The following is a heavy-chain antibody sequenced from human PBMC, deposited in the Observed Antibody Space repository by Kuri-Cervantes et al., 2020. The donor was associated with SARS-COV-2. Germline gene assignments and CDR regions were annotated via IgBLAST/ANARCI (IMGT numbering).Heavy chain of an antibody. V-gene: IGHV3-53*01. D-gene: IGHD3-3*01. J-gene: IGHJ6*02. Sequence: GESLMISCAASGFTVSSNYMSWVRQAPGKGLEWVSVIYSGGSTYYADYVRGRFTISRDNSKNTLYLQMNSLRAEDTAVYYCARDLYFWSGYYYYYYGMDVWGQGTTVTVSS. CDR3: ARDLYFWSGYYYYYYGMDV. CDR2: IYSGGST. CDR1: GFTVSSNY.